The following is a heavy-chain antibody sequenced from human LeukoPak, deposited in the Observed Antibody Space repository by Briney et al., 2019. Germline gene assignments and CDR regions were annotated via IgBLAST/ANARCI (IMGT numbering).Heavy chain of an antibody. CDR3: ARLKMATIRAGRYCDP. V-gene: IGHV4-59*02. CDR1: GASVSHHY. Sequence: SETLSLTCTVSGASVSHHYWSWIRQPPGKGLEWIGYIFYSGSTNNNPYLKSRVAISVDTSTNQFSLSLSSVTAADTAVYYCARLKMATIRAGRYCDPWGRGSPVTVSS. D-gene: IGHD5-24*01. CDR2: IFYSGST. J-gene: IGHJ2*01.